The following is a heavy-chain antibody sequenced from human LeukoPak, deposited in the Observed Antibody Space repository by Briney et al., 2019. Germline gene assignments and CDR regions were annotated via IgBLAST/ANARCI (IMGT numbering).Heavy chain of an antibody. CDR2: FTVYSGASI. Sequence: GGSLRLSCTASGFTFSSYNMNWVRQAPGKGLEWVSSFTVYSGASIYYADSVRGRFTISRDNAKNSLYLQINSLRAEDTAVYFCARGTYSGYDSSFDYWGQGTLVTVSS. CDR1: GFTFSSYN. D-gene: IGHD5-12*01. CDR3: ARGTYSGYDSSFDY. J-gene: IGHJ4*02. V-gene: IGHV3-21*01.